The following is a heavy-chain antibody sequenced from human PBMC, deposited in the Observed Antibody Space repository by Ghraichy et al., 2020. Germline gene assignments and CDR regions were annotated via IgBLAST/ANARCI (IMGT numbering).Heavy chain of an antibody. D-gene: IGHD2-15*01. CDR1: GFTFSAYG. Sequence: GGSLRLSCATSGFTFSAYGVIWVRQAPGKGLEWVSYISSDSYYTYYADSVKGRFTISRDNAKNSLSLQMNSLGAEDTAVYYCARSLCSGARCQLRRDGFDVWGQGTMVTVSS. V-gene: IGHV3-21*01. CDR2: ISSDSYYT. J-gene: IGHJ3*01. CDR3: ARSLCSGARCQLRRDGFDV.